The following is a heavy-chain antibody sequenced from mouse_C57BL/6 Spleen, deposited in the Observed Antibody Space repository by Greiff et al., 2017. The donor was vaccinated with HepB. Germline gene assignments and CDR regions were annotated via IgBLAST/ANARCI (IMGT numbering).Heavy chain of an antibody. Sequence: VHVKQSGPELVKPGDSVKISCKASGYSFTGYFMNWVMQSHGKSLEWIGRINPYNGDTFYNQKFKGKATLTVDKSSSTAHMELRSLTSEDSAVYYCAREGGYDGFAYWGQGTLVTVSA. J-gene: IGHJ3*01. D-gene: IGHD2-2*01. CDR3: AREGGYDGFAY. CDR1: GYSFTGYF. CDR2: INPYNGDT. V-gene: IGHV1-20*01.